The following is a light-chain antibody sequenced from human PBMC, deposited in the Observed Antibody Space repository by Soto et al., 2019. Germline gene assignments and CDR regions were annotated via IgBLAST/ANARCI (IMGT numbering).Light chain of an antibody. V-gene: IGKV3-15*01. CDR2: GAS. J-gene: IGKJ5*01. Sequence: EIGMTQSPATLSVSPGERATLSCWASESVSSTLAWYQQKTGKATRLLIYGASTRATGIPARISGSGSEKDFTLTISSLETQAFAVYYCHQRRSWPQPITFGQGTRLEI. CDR3: HQRRSWPQPIT. CDR1: ESVSST.